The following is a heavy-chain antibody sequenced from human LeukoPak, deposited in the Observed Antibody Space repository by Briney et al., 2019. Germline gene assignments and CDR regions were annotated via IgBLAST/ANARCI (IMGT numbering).Heavy chain of an antibody. CDR2: IKSNAYGGTT. Sequence: GGSLRLSCTASGFTFGDYAMSWVRLAPAQGLEWVGFIKSNAYGGTTEYAASVKGRFTISRDDSKNIAYLQMNSLKTEDTAVYYCSKDITDYWGQGTLVTVSS. CDR3: SKDITDY. V-gene: IGHV3-49*04. J-gene: IGHJ4*02. CDR1: GFTFGDYA. D-gene: IGHD1-14*01.